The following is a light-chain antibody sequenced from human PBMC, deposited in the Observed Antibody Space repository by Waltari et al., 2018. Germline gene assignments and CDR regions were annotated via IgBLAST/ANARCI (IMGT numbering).Light chain of an antibody. J-gene: IGLJ3*02. CDR1: ALTKQY. CDR2: LDT. CDR3: QSLDSTTSYLV. V-gene: IGLV3-25*03. Sequence: SSELTQPPSVSVSPGQTARITCSGDALTKQYAYWYQVKPGQAPVLVMNLDTERPSGIPARFSGSSSGTTVSLTISGVQAEDEAAYYCQSLDSTTSYLVFGGGTKLTVL.